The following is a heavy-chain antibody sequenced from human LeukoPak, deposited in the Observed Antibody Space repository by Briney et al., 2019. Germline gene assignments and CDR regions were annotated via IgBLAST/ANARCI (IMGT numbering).Heavy chain of an antibody. Sequence: GGTLRLSCAASGFTSSSYWMHWVRQAPGKGLVWVSRINSDGSSTSYADSVKGRFTISRDNAKNTLYLQMNSLRVEDTAVYYCARGGSYSSNAFDIWGQGTMVTVSA. J-gene: IGHJ3*02. CDR2: INSDGSST. D-gene: IGHD1-26*01. CDR3: ARGGSYSSNAFDI. CDR1: GFTSSSYW. V-gene: IGHV3-74*01.